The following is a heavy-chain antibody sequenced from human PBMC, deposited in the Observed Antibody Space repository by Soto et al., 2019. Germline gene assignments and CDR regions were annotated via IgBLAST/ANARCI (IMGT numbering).Heavy chain of an antibody. CDR3: ANDQGCNGNGSEY. CDR1: GFTFSSYG. CDR2: ISYEGSNK. Sequence: QVQLVESGGGVVQPGRSLRLSCAVSGFTFSSYGMHWVRQAPGKGLEWVAVISYEGSNKYYADSVKGRSTISRDNSKNLLYLLMNGLRAEDAAVYYCANDQGCNGNGSEYWGQGTLVTVSS. J-gene: IGHJ4*02. V-gene: IGHV3-30*18. D-gene: IGHD1-1*01.